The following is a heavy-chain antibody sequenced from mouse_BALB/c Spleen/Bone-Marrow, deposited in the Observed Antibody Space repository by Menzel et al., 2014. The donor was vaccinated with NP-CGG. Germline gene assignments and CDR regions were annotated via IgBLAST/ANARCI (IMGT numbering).Heavy chain of an antibody. D-gene: IGHD2-4*01. CDR2: IDPANGNT. J-gene: IGHJ1*01. CDR1: GFNIKDTY. Sequence: VQLKESGAELVKPGASVKLSCTASGFNIKDTYMHWVKQRPEQGLEWIGRIDPANGNTKYDPKFQGKATITADTSSNTDCLQLSSLTSEGTAVYYCASYDYGWYFDVWGGGTAVTVSS. V-gene: IGHV14-3*02. CDR3: ASYDYGWYFDV.